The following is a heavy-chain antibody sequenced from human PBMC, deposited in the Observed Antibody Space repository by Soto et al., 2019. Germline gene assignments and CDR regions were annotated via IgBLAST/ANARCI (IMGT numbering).Heavy chain of an antibody. CDR1: GFTFSSYG. CDR2: IWYDGSNK. Sequence: GGSLRLSCAASGFTFSSYGMHWVRQAPGKGLEWVAVIWYDGSNKYYADSVKGRFTISRDNSKNTLYLQMNSLRAEDTAVYYCARAWSYYDSSGYYPPWAFDIWGQGTMVTVSS. D-gene: IGHD3-22*01. V-gene: IGHV3-33*01. CDR3: ARAWSYYDSSGYYPPWAFDI. J-gene: IGHJ3*02.